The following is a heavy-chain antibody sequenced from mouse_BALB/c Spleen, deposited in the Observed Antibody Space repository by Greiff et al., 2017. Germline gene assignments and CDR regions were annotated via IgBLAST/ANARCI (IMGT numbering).Heavy chain of an antibody. CDR2: ISSGGST. CDR1: GFTFSSYA. J-gene: IGHJ2*01. V-gene: IGHV5-6-5*01. CDR3: ARGPYYGSSYDYFDY. D-gene: IGHD1-1*01. Sequence: DVKLVESGGGLVKPGGSLKLSCAASGFTFSSYAMSWVRQTPEKRLEWVASISSGGSTYYPDSVKGRFTISRDNARNILYLQMSSLRSEDTAMYYCARGPYYGSSYDYFDYWGQGTTLTVSS.